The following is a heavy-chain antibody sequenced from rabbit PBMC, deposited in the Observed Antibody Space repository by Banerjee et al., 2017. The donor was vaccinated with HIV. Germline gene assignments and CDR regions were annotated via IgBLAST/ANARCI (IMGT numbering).Heavy chain of an antibody. J-gene: IGHJ4*01. CDR1: GIDFSSSFW. V-gene: IGHV1S43*01. Sequence: QQQLVESGGGLVKPEGSLTLTCKASGIDFSSSFWISWVRQAPGKGLEWIGCIYPAAGATDYATWVNGRFTISLDKAQNTVFLQMTSLTAADTATYFCARGDYDGSLNLWGPGTLVTVS. D-gene: IGHD2-1*01. CDR2: IYPAAGAT. CDR3: ARGDYDGSLNL.